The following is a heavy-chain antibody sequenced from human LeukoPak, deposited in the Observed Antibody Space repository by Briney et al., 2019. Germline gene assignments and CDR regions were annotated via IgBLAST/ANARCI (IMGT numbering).Heavy chain of an antibody. CDR2: ISSSSYI. D-gene: IGHD2-15*01. Sequence: GGSLRLSCAASGFTFSSYAMSWVRQAPGKGLEWVSSISSSSYIYYADSVKGRFTISRDNAKNSLYLQMNSLRAEDTAVYYCASGLVVVAATTPFDYWGQGTLVTVSS. J-gene: IGHJ4*02. V-gene: IGHV3-21*01. CDR1: GFTFSSYA. CDR3: ASGLVVVAATTPFDY.